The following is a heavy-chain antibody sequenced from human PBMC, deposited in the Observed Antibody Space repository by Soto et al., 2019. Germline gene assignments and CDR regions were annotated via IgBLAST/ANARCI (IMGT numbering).Heavy chain of an antibody. J-gene: IGHJ4*02. V-gene: IGHV1-18*01. CDR3: ARVWVRGEVDF. CDR1: GYSFNTYG. D-gene: IGHD3-10*01. Sequence: QVQLVQSGGEVKKPGASVKVSCKASGYSFNTYGISWVREAPGQPLEWMGGISVNKGITNYAQKFQGRIIMTTDTSTSTADMELRSLRAGDTAVYYCARVWVRGEVDFWGQGTLVTVSS. CDR2: ISVNKGIT.